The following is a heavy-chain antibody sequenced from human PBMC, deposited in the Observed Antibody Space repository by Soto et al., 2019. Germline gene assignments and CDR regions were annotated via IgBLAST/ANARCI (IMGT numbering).Heavy chain of an antibody. J-gene: IGHJ4*02. D-gene: IGHD5-18*01. Sequence: GGSLRLSCAASGFTFSSYAMHWVRQAPGKGLEWVAVISYDGSNKYYADSVKGRFTISRDNSKNTLYLQMNSLRAEDTAVYYCARGRGYSYGPYDYWGQGTLVTVSS. CDR1: GFTFSSYA. CDR2: ISYDGSNK. CDR3: ARGRGYSYGPYDY. V-gene: IGHV3-30-3*01.